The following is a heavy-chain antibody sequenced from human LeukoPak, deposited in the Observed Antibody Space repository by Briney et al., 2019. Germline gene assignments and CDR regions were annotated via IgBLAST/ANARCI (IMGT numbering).Heavy chain of an antibody. Sequence: SETLSLTCTVSGGSISSSSYYWGWIRQPPGKGLEWIGSIYYSGSTYYNPSLKSRVTISVDTSKNQFSLKLSSVTAADTAVYYCARHGEEGSGYSGSNYYYYYGMDVWGQGTTVTVSS. CDR1: GGSISSSSYY. J-gene: IGHJ6*02. V-gene: IGHV4-39*01. CDR3: ARHGEEGSGYSGSNYYYYYGMDV. D-gene: IGHD5-12*01. CDR2: IYYSGST.